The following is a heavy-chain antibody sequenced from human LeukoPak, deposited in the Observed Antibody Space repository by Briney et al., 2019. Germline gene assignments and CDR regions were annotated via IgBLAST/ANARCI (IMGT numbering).Heavy chain of an antibody. CDR2: INHSGST. CDR3: ARIPSPIAAAGWFYP. J-gene: IGHJ5*02. V-gene: IGHV4-34*01. Sequence: PGGSLRLSCAASGFSFSSYAVHWIRQPPGKGLEWIGEINHSGSTNYNPSLKSRVTISVDTSKNQFSLKLSSVTAADTAVYYCARIPSPIAAAGWFYPWGQGTLVTVSS. D-gene: IGHD6-13*01. CDR1: GFSFSSYA.